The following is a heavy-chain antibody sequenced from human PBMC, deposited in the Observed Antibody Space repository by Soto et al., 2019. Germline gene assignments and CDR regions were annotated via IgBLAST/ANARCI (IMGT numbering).Heavy chain of an antibody. CDR3: ARGRGRFGELSKGHFDY. Sequence: SETLSLTCAVYGGSFSDYYWSWIRQPPGKGLEWIGEINHSGSTNYNPSLKSRVTISVDTSKNQFSLKLSSVTAADTAVYYCARGRGRFGELSKGHFDYWGQGTLVTVSS. J-gene: IGHJ4*02. D-gene: IGHD3-10*01. CDR2: INHSGST. V-gene: IGHV4-34*01. CDR1: GGSFSDYY.